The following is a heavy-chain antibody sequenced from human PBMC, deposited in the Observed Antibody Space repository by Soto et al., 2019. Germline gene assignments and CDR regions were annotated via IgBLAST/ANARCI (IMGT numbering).Heavy chain of an antibody. CDR1: GFTFSSYA. V-gene: IGHV3-30-3*01. Sequence: LRLSCAASGFTFSSYAMHWVRQAPGKGLEWMAVISSDGSKKYYADSVKGRFTISRDNSENTLFLQMNSLRAEDTAVYYCARDEYFDPSGPPYDYWGQGSLVTVSS. CDR3: ARDEYFDPSGPPYDY. J-gene: IGHJ4*02. D-gene: IGHD3-9*01. CDR2: ISSDGSKK.